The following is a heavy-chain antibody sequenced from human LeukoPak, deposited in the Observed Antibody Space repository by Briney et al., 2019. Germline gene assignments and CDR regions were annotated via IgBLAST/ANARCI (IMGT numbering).Heavy chain of an antibody. CDR2: IYYRGST. Sequence: SQTLSLTCTVSGGSISNYYWSWIRQPPGKGLEWIGYIYYRGSTNYNPSLKSRVTISVDTSKNQFSLKLSSVTAADTAVYYCARVHSGYDFGNRKYYYFDYWGQGTLVTVSS. J-gene: IGHJ4*02. CDR1: GGSISNYY. V-gene: IGHV4-59*08. D-gene: IGHD5-12*01. CDR3: ARVHSGYDFGNRKYYYFDY.